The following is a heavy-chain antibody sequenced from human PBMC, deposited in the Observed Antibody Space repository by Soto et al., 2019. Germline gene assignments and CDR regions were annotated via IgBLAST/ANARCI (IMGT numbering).Heavy chain of an antibody. J-gene: IGHJ4*02. V-gene: IGHV4-59*08. CDR3: AGRPERRGSFDY. Sequence: SETLSLTCTVSGGSISSYYWSWIRQPPGKGLEWIGYIYYSGSTNYNPSLQSRVTISVDTSKNQFSLKLSSVTAADTAVYYCAGRPERRGSFDYWGQGTLVTVSS. CDR2: IYYSGST. CDR1: GGSISSYY. D-gene: IGHD3-10*01.